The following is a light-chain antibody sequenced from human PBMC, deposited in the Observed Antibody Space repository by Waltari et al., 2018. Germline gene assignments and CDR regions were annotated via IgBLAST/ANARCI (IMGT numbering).Light chain of an antibody. CDR2: TAS. V-gene: IGKV1-5*03. Sequence: DIQMTQSPSTLSASVGDRVTITCRASQSISSLLAWYQQKPGQAPKLLIYTASKLESGVPSRFSGSGSGTEFTLTISSLQPDDFATYYCHQYNTLPDTFGPGTKVDIK. J-gene: IGKJ3*01. CDR1: QSISSL. CDR3: HQYNTLPDT.